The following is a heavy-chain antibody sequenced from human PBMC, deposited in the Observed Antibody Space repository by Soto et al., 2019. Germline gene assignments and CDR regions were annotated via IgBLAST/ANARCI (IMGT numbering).Heavy chain of an antibody. D-gene: IGHD3-22*01. CDR3: ARGGYYDSSGARNYHYYGMDV. CDR1: GYSVSSYV. J-gene: IGHJ6*02. Sequence: AAVKVSCKSSGYSVSSYVITGVRQAPGQGLEWLGWISPYNDDTKYAQRLQGRVTMTTDTSTRTAYMDIRGLRSDDTAIYYCARGGYYDSSGARNYHYYGMDVWGQGTTVTVSS. CDR2: ISPYNDDT. V-gene: IGHV1-18*01.